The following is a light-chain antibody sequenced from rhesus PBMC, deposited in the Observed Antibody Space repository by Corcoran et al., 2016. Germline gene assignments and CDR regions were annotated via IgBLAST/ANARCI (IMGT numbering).Light chain of an antibody. CDR3: QHCYGTPWT. V-gene: IGKV1-74*01. CDR1: ENVNNY. J-gene: IGKJ1*01. Sequence: DIQMTQSPSSLSASVGDRVTITCRASENVNNYLNWYQQNPGKAPKLLIYKASTLQSGVPSRFSGSGSGTDYTFTISSLQPEDVATYYWQHCYGTPWTFGQGTKVEIK. CDR2: KAS.